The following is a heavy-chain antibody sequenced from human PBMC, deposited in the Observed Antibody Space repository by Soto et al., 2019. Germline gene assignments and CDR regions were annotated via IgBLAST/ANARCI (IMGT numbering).Heavy chain of an antibody. D-gene: IGHD6-19*01. CDR3: VRDSGWAFDI. Sequence: EVQLVESGGDLVQPGQSLRLSCAASGFSFSSYSMNWVRQAPGKGLEWISYWSRSKTYIWYADSVKGRFTISRDNAKNSLSLQMNSLRDEDTAVYYCVRDSGWAFDIWGLGTMVTVSS. J-gene: IGHJ3*02. CDR1: GFSFSSYS. CDR2: WSRSKTYI. V-gene: IGHV3-48*02.